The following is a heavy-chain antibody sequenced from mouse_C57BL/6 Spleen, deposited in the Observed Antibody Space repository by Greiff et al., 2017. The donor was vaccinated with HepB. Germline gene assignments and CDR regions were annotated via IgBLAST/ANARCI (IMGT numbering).Heavy chain of an antibody. CDR3: ARDDGYSFDY. Sequence: VQLQQSGAELVKPGASVKLSCKASGYTFTSYWMQWVKQRPGQGLEWIGEIDPSDSYTNYNQKFKGKATLTVDTSSSTADMQLSSLTSEDSAVYYCARDDGYSFDYWGQGTTLTVSS. D-gene: IGHD2-3*01. V-gene: IGHV1-50*01. J-gene: IGHJ2*01. CDR2: IDPSDSYT. CDR1: GYTFTSYW.